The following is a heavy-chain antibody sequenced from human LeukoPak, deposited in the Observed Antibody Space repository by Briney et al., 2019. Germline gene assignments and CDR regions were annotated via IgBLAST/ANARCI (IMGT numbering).Heavy chain of an antibody. D-gene: IGHD1-26*01. Sequence: GASVKVSCKASGYTFTGYYMHWVRQAPGQGLEWMGRIIPILGIANYAQKFQGRVTITADKSTSTAYMELSSLRSEDTAVYYCASTKGDRTAFGYWGQGTLVTVSS. CDR1: GYTFTGYY. V-gene: IGHV1-69*02. J-gene: IGHJ4*02. CDR3: ASTKGDRTAFGY. CDR2: IIPILGIA.